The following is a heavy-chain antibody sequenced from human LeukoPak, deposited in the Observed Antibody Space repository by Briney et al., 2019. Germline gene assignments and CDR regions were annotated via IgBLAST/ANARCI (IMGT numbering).Heavy chain of an antibody. V-gene: IGHV3-48*03. J-gene: IGHJ4*02. CDR3: AIVPSGLARGRSRYLT. CDR2: ISSSGSTI. Sequence: GGSLRLSCAASGVTFSRYEINWVRQAPGKGLEWVSYISSSGSTIYYADSVKGRFTISRDNAKNSLYLQMNSLRAEDTAVYYCAIVPSGLARGRSRYLTWGEGDLVTVSS. CDR1: GVTFSRYE. D-gene: IGHD1-26*01.